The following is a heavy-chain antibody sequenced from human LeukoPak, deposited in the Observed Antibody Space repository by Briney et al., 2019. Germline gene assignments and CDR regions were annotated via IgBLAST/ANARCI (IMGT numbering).Heavy chain of an antibody. CDR2: ISDSGGNT. Sequence: GGSLRLSCAASGFTFSNYAMSWVRQAPGKGLEWVSAISDSGGNTYYADSVKGRFTISRDNSKNTPYLQMSSLRAEDTAVYYCAKDVRGYCSGGRCYGWFDPWGQGTLVTVSS. V-gene: IGHV3-23*01. J-gene: IGHJ5*02. D-gene: IGHD2-15*01. CDR3: AKDVRGYCSGGRCYGWFDP. CDR1: GFTFSNYA.